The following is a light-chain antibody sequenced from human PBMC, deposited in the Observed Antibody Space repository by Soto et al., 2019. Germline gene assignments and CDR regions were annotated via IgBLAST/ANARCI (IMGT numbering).Light chain of an antibody. J-gene: IGKJ2*01. CDR1: QSVSSSY. V-gene: IGKV3-20*01. Sequence: EIVLTQSPGTLSLSPGERVTLSCRASQSVSSSYLAWYQQKPGQAPRLLIYGASSRATGIPDRFSGSGSGTDFTLTLSRLEPEDFAGYYCQQYGSSPYTFGQGPKLEIK. CDR2: GAS. CDR3: QQYGSSPYT.